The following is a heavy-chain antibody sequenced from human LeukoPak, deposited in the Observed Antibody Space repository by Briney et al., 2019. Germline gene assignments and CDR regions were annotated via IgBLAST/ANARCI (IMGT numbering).Heavy chain of an antibody. D-gene: IGHD5-24*01. CDR1: GFTFSSYS. J-gene: IGHJ4*02. Sequence: PGGSLRLSCAASGFTFSSYSMNWVRQAPGKGLEWVSSISSSSSYIYYADSVKGRFTISRDNAKNSLYLQMNSLRAEDTAVCYCARAAGEMATIRYWGQGTLVTVSS. CDR2: ISSSSSYI. CDR3: ARAAGEMATIRY. V-gene: IGHV3-21*01.